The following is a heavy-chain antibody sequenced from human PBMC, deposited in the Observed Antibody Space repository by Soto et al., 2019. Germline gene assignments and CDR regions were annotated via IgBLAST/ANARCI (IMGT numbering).Heavy chain of an antibody. D-gene: IGHD3-22*01. Sequence: PGGSLRLSCAAFGFTFSGSAMHWVRQASGKGLEWVGRIRSKANSYATAYAASVKGRFTISRDDSKNTAYLQMNSLKTEDTAVYYCTGPINYYDSSGYHALDAFDIWGQGTMVTVSS. CDR1: GFTFSGSA. J-gene: IGHJ3*02. V-gene: IGHV3-73*01. CDR3: TGPINYYDSSGYHALDAFDI. CDR2: IRSKANSYAT.